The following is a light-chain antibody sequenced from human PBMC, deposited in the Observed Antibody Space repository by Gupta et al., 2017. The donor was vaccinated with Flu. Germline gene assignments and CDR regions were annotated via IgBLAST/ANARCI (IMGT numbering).Light chain of an antibody. CDR3: SSYTGSNNYV. V-gene: IGLV2-8*01. CDR2: EVT. CDR1: SSDIGAYNY. J-gene: IGLJ1*01. Sequence: QSALTQPPSASGSPGQSVTISCTGTSSDIGAYNYVSWYQQHPGKAPKLIIYEVTERPSGVPDRFYGSKSVNTASLTVSGLQAEDEADYYCSSYTGSNNYVFGTGTKVTVL.